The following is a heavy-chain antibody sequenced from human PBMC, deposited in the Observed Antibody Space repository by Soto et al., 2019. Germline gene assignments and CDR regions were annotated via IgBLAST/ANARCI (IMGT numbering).Heavy chain of an antibody. CDR2: ISPYNGNT. D-gene: IGHD3-3*01. J-gene: IGHJ4*02. CDR3: ARDFGSDLSAPGAVFDY. CDR1: GYFFTTYG. V-gene: IGHV1-18*04. Sequence: ASVKVSCKASGYFFTTYGISWVRQAPGQGLEWMGWISPYNGNTKYAQSFQGRVTMTTDTSTYTAYMELRSLRSDDPAVYYCARDFGSDLSAPGAVFDYWGQGTVVTVSS.